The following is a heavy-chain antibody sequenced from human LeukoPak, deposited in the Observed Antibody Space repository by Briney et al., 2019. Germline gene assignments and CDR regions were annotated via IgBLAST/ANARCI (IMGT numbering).Heavy chain of an antibody. CDR1: GGSISSYY. Sequence: SKTLSLTCTVSGGSISSYYWSWIRQPPGKGLEWIGYIYYSGSTNYNPSLKSRVTISVDTSKNQFSLKLSSVTAADTAVYYCARDYYDSSGYYYGMDVWGQGTTVTVSS. V-gene: IGHV4-59*01. J-gene: IGHJ6*02. CDR3: ARDYYDSSGYYYGMDV. D-gene: IGHD3-22*01. CDR2: IYYSGST.